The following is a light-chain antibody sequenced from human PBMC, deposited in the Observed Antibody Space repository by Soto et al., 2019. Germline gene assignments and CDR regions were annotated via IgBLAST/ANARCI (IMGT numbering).Light chain of an antibody. J-gene: IGLJ1*01. V-gene: IGLV2-14*01. Sequence: QSALTQPASLSGSPGQSITISCTGTSTDVGDSNHVSWYQHHPGKAPKLIIYEVSYRPSGVSNRFSGSKSAYTASLTISGLQAEDEADYYCNSQTTSGIRVFGTGTKVTVL. CDR1: STDVGDSNH. CDR3: NSQTTSGIRV. CDR2: EVS.